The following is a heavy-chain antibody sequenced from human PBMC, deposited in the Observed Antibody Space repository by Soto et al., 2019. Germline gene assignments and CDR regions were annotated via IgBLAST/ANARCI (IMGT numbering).Heavy chain of an antibody. Sequence: QTGGSLRLSCAASGFTFSSYAMSWVRQAPGRGLEWVSIISGNGGSTYYAASVKGRFTISRDNTKNTVYLQMDSLTAEDTAVYYCAKGSEFSNSYTLDFDFWGQGALVTVSS. V-gene: IGHV3-23*01. J-gene: IGHJ4*02. CDR2: ISGNGGST. CDR3: AKGSEFSNSYTLDFDF. CDR1: GFTFSSYA. D-gene: IGHD6-6*01.